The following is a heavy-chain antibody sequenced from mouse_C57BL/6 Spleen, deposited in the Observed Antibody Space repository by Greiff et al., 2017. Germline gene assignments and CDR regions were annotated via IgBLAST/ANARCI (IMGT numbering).Heavy chain of an antibody. J-gene: IGHJ3*01. CDR1: GFTFSSYA. D-gene: IGHD2-4*01. Sequence: EVKLVESGGGLVKPGGSLKLSCAASGFTFSSYAMSWVRQTPEKRLEWVATISDGGSYTYYPDNVKGRFTISRDNAKNNLYLQMSHLKSEDTAMYYCARDKEIYYDYDAWFAYWGQGTLVTVSA. V-gene: IGHV5-4*01. CDR2: ISDGGSYT. CDR3: ARDKEIYYDYDAWFAY.